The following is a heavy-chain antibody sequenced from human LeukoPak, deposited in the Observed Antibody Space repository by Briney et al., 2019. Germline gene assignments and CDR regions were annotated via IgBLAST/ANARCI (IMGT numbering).Heavy chain of an antibody. D-gene: IGHD6-6*01. J-gene: IGHJ5*02. CDR1: GFTFSSYS. Sequence: GGSLRLSCAASGFTFSSYSMNWVRQAPGKGLEWVSYISSSSSTIYYADSVKGRFTISRDNAKNSLYLQMNSLRAEDTAVYYCARGLYSSSSGWFDPWGQGTLVTVSS. CDR2: ISSSSSTI. CDR3: ARGLYSSSSGWFDP. V-gene: IGHV3-48*01.